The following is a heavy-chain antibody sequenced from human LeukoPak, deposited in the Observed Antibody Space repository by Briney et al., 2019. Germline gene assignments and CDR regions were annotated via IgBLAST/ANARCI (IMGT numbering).Heavy chain of an antibody. V-gene: IGHV1-24*01. J-gene: IGHJ6*02. CDR3: ATFSWFGELRYGMDV. CDR2: FDPEDGET. D-gene: IGHD3-10*01. Sequence: ASVKVSCKVPGYTLTELSMHWVRQAPGKGLEWMGGFDPEDGETIYAQKFQGRVTMTEDTSTDTAYMELSSLRSEDTAAYYCATFSWFGELRYGMDVWGQGTTVTVSS. CDR1: GYTLTELS.